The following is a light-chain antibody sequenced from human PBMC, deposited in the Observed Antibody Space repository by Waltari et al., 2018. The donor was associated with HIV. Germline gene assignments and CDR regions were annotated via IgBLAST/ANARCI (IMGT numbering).Light chain of an antibody. Sequence: QTVVTQEPSLSVSPGGTVTLTCGLSSGSVSTNYYPSWYQQTPGQAPRTLIYSTNSRCSGVHDRFSGSILGNKAALTSTGAQADDESEYHCVLDMGSGIFVFGGGTKLTVL. CDR2: STN. J-gene: IGLJ3*02. V-gene: IGLV8-61*01. CDR1: SGSVSTNYY. CDR3: VLDMGSGIFV.